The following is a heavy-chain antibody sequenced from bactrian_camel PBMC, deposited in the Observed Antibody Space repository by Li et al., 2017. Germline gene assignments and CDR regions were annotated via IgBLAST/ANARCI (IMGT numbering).Heavy chain of an antibody. V-gene: IGHV3S53*01. J-gene: IGHJ4*01. Sequence: HVQMVESGGGSVQAEGSLRLSCVTNGITYRGPCMGWFRQPPGKQREGVAAISRDGNATYADSVKGRFTISKDSARNTVYLQMNNLQPEDTATYYCAEGRGSRGEHCYSLNYWGQGTQVTVSS. CDR3: AEGRGSRGEHCYSLNY. D-gene: IGHD6*01. CDR1: GITYRGPC. CDR2: ISRDGNA.